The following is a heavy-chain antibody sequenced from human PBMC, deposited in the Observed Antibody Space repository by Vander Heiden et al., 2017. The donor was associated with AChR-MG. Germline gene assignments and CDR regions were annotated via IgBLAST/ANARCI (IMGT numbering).Heavy chain of an antibody. Sequence: EVLLVESGGGLVKPGGSLRPSCVASGATLRAYNMDWVRQAPGKGLEWVSSISSSSNYIYYADSVRGRFTISRDNAKNSLYLQMNSLRAEDTAVYYCSSGTVTTLKDNAFDMWGQGTKVTVAS. V-gene: IGHV3-21*01. CDR3: SSGTVTTLKDNAFDM. CDR1: GATLRAYN. J-gene: IGHJ3*02. D-gene: IGHD4-17*01. CDR2: ISSSSNYI.